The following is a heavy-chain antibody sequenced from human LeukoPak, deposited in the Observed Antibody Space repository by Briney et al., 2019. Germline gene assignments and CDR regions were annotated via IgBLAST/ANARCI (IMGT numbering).Heavy chain of an antibody. Sequence: GGSLRLSCAASGFTFSSYWMHWVRQAPGKGLVWVSRINSDGSSTSYADSVKGRFTISRDNAKNTLYLQMNGLRAEDTAVYYCATTRYSYGLSFDYWGQGTLVTVSS. D-gene: IGHD5-18*01. CDR1: GFTFSSYW. J-gene: IGHJ4*02. CDR3: ATTRYSYGLSFDY. CDR2: INSDGSST. V-gene: IGHV3-74*01.